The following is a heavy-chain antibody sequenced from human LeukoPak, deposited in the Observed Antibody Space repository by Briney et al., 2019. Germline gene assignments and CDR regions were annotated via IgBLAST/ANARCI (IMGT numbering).Heavy chain of an antibody. CDR1: GFTFSGFA. D-gene: IGHD2-15*01. CDR3: AKQLGYCSDGSCYFPY. V-gene: IGHV3-23*01. CDR2: FGNNGGYT. J-gene: IGHJ4*02. Sequence: GGSLGFSLEASGFTFSGFALSWFRRAPGRGLEGVSVFGNNGGYTYYADSVQGRFTISRDNSKSTLCLQMNSLRAEDTAVYYCAKQLGYCSDGSCYFPYWGQGTLVTVSS.